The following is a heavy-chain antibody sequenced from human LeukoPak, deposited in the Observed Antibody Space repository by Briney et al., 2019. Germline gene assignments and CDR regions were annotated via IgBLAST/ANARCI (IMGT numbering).Heavy chain of an antibody. Sequence: SETLSLTCTVSGGSISSYYWSWIRQPPGKGLELIGEINRNGNTDYNPSLKSRVSMSIDTSKNQFSLKLISVTAADTAVYYCARLVPERFFQLNPEGYYDYWGQGILVTVSS. CDR1: GGSISSYY. D-gene: IGHD3-3*01. CDR2: INRNGNT. CDR3: ARLVPERFFQLNPEGYYDY. V-gene: IGHV4-59*04. J-gene: IGHJ4*02.